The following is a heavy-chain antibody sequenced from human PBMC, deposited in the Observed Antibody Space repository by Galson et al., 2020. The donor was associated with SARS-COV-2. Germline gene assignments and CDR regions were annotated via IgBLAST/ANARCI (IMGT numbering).Heavy chain of an antibody. CDR1: GLTLISYG. CDR3: AKDPVVVPAAIKLSRALLGYATLVRAKQWYQRRDKLGQSLKSSCAASGFTVSTNYM. V-gene: IGHV3-33*06. CDR2: IWFDGSNK. J-gene: IGHJ6*03. D-gene: IGHD2-2*02. Sequence: GGSLRLSFAASGLTLISYGLPWVRQAPGTGLERVAVIWFDGSNKYYADSVKGRFTISRDNSKNTLYLQMNSLRAEDTAVYYCAKDPVVVPAAIKLSRALLGYATLVRAKQWYQRRDKLGQSLKSSCAASGFTVSTNYM.